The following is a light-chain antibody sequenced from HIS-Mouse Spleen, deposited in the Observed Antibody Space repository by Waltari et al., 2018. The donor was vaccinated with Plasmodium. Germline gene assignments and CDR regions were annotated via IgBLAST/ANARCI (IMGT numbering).Light chain of an antibody. Sequence: QSALTQPASVSGSPGQSITIPCTGTSSDVGGSHYVSWYQQHPGKAPNLMIYDVSNRPSGVSNRFSGSKSGNTASLTISGLQAEDEADYYCSSYTSSSTLDVFGTGTKVTVL. V-gene: IGLV2-14*03. J-gene: IGLJ1*01. CDR2: DVS. CDR3: SSYTSSSTLDV. CDR1: SSDVGGSHY.